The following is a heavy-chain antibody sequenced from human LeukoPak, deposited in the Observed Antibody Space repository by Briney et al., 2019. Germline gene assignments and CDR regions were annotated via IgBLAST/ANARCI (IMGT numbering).Heavy chain of an antibody. CDR1: RFTFSSYS. Sequence: GGSLRLSCAASRFTFSSYSMNWVRQAPGKGLEWVSSISSSNNYIYYADSVKGRFTISRDNAKNSLYLQMNSLRAEDTAVYYRARESARGDYGMDVWGQGTTVTVSS. D-gene: IGHD3-10*01. CDR3: ARESARGDYGMDV. J-gene: IGHJ6*02. V-gene: IGHV3-21*01. CDR2: ISSSNNYI.